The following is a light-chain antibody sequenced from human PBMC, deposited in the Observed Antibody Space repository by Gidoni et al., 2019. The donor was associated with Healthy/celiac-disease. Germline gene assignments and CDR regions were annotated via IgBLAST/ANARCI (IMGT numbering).Light chain of an antibody. Sequence: QSALTQPPPASGSPGQAVTISCTGTSNAIGGYDYVSWYQQHPGKAPKLIMYEDSQRPSGVPDRFSVSKSGNTASLTVSGLQAEDEADYFCSSYVHIDNCVFGAGTKVTVL. CDR3: SSYVHIDNCV. V-gene: IGLV2-8*01. CDR1: SNAIGGYDY. J-gene: IGLJ1*01. CDR2: EDS.